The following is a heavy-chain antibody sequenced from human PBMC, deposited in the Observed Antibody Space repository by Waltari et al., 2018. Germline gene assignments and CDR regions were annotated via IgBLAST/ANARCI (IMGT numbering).Heavy chain of an antibody. CDR3: AKAGGIHNYPLDP. CDR1: GYLLTNYG. J-gene: IGHJ5*02. CDR2: ISSDGSNK. V-gene: IGHV3-30*18. Sequence: QVEESGGGVVQPGGSRRLSCVASGYLLTNYGMQWVRQAPGKGLEWLAVISSDGSNKYYEDSVKGRFTVSRDNSKNSVYLQMNSLRPEDTALYFCAKAGGIHNYPLDPWGQGTLVTVSS. D-gene: IGHD1-26*01.